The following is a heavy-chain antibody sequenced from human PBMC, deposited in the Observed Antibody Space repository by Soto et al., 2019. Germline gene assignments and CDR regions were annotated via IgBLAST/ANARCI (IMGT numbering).Heavy chain of an antibody. CDR2: ISAYNGNT. J-gene: IGHJ4*02. D-gene: IGHD3-3*01. CDR3: ARDKGRYYDFGSGYYHFDY. Sequence: QVQLVQSGAEVKKPGASVKVSCKAYGYTFTSYGISGVRQAPGQGLEWMGWISAYNGNTNYAQKLQGRVTMTADTSTSTAYMELRSLRSDDTAVYYCARDKGRYYDFGSGYYHFDYWGQGTLVTVSS. CDR1: GYTFTSYG. V-gene: IGHV1-18*04.